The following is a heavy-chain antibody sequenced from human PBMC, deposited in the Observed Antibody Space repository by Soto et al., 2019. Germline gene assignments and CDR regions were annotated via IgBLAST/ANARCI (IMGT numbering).Heavy chain of an antibody. CDR1: GYTLTSYG. Sequence: ASLKVSCKASGYTLTSYGISWVRQAPGQGLEWMGWISVYNGDTNHAQKFQGRVIMTTDTSTSTAFMELRTLRSDDTAVYYCATTTGYSYPYYGMDVWGQGTTVTVSS. V-gene: IGHV1-18*01. D-gene: IGHD3-9*01. CDR2: ISVYNGDT. CDR3: ATTTGYSYPYYGMDV. J-gene: IGHJ6*02.